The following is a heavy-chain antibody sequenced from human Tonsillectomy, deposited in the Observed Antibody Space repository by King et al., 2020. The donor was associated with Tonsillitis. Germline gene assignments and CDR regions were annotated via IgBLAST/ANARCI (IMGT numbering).Heavy chain of an antibody. D-gene: IGHD2-2*01. CDR1: GFTFSSYS. CDR2: ISSSSSYI. CDR3: ARDGGSSTSCYPYYYYGMDV. Sequence: VQLVESGGGLVKPGGSLRLSCAASGFTFSSYSMNWVRQAPGKGLEWVSSISSSSSYIYYADSVKGRFTISRDNAKNPRYLQMNSLRAEDTAVYYCARDGGSSTSCYPYYYYGMDVWGQGTTVTLSS. J-gene: IGHJ6*02. V-gene: IGHV3-21*01.